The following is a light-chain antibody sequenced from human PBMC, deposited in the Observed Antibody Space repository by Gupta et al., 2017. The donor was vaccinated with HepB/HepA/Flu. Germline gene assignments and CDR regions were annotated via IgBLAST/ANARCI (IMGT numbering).Light chain of an antibody. J-gene: IGLJ3*02. Sequence: SSELTQDPAVSVALGQTVTITCQGDSLRTFFAAWYQQKPGQAPILVIYGKNNRPSGIPDRFSGSSSGNTASSTITGAQAEDEADYYCNYRDSSSHLGVFGGGTKLTVI. CDR2: GKN. CDR1: SLRTFF. CDR3: NYRDSSSHLGV. V-gene: IGLV3-19*01.